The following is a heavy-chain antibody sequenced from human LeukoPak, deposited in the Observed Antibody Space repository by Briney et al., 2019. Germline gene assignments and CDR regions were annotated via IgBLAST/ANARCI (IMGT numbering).Heavy chain of an antibody. Sequence: ASVKVSCKASGYTFTSYYMHWVRQAPGQGLEWMGIINPSGGSTSYAQKFQGRVTMTRDTSTSTVYMELSSLRSEDTAVYYFARDPSPYESSGYGLDYWGQGTLVTVSS. D-gene: IGHD3-22*01. CDR1: GYTFTSYY. J-gene: IGHJ4*02. CDR3: ARDPSPYESSGYGLDY. V-gene: IGHV1-46*01. CDR2: INPSGGST.